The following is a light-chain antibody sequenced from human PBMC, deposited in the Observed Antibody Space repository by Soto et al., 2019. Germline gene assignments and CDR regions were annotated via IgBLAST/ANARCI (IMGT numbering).Light chain of an antibody. Sequence: DIPMTQSPSSLSTSVGDRVTITCRASQAISIYLAWYKQKPGKVPKLLIYAASTLQSGVPSRFSGSGSGTDFTLTISSLQPEDVATSYCQQYNSAPPTVGQGTKVEIK. CDR3: QQYNSAPPT. V-gene: IGKV1-27*01. CDR1: QAISIY. CDR2: AAS. J-gene: IGKJ1*01.